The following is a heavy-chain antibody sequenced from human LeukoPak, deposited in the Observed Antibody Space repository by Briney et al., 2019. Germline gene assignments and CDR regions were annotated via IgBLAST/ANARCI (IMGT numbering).Heavy chain of an antibody. CDR3: ARDYVGRNPPPMDV. CDR2: ISAYNGNT. J-gene: IGHJ6*04. Sequence: VASVKVSCKASGYTFTSYGISWVRQAPGQGLEWMGWISAYNGNTNYAQKLQGRVTMTTDTSTSTAYMELRSLRSDDTAVYYCARDYVGRNPPPMDVWGKGTTVTVSS. D-gene: IGHD1-26*01. V-gene: IGHV1-18*01. CDR1: GYTFTSYG.